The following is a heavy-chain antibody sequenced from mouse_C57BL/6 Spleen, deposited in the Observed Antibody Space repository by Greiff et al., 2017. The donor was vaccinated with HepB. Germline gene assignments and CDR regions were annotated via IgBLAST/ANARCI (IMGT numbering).Heavy chain of an antibody. CDR2: INPSSGYT. D-gene: IGHD1-1*01. V-gene: IGHV1-4*01. CDR3: ARVTTVVAHFDY. Sequence: QVQLKQSGAELARPGASVKMSCKASGYTFTSYTMHWVKQRPGQGLEWIGYINPSSGYTKYNQKFKDKATLTADKSSGTAYMQLSSLTSEDSAVYYCARVTTVVAHFDYWGQGTTLTVSS. J-gene: IGHJ2*01. CDR1: GYTFTSYT.